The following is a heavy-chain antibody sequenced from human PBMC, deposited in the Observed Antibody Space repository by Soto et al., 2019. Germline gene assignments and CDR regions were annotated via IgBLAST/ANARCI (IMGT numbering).Heavy chain of an antibody. CDR3: ARSVDP. CDR2: MYHSGST. CDR1: GGSFSGYY. J-gene: IGHJ5*02. Sequence: SETLSLTCAVYGGSFSGYYWSWIRQPPGKGLEWIGYMYHSGSTYYNPSLKSRVTISVDTSKNQFSLKLSSVTAADTAVYYCARSVDPWGQGTLVTVSS. V-gene: IGHV4-34*09.